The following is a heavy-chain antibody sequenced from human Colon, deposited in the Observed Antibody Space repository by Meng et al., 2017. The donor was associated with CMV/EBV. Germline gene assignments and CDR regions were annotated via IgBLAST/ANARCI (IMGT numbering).Heavy chain of an antibody. D-gene: IGHD3-10*01. CDR1: GGSISGHY. V-gene: IGHV4-4*07. J-gene: IGHJ1*01. CDR3: GRAGARGVPIDV. Sequence: QVPLQEAGPGLVKPSETLSLTCTVSGGSISGHYWTWIRRPDGEGLQWLGRIYSNGRIDENYSLRSRVTISVDTSKNQLSLRLTSVTAADTAVYYCGRAGARGVPIDVWGRGTLVTVSS. CDR2: IYSNGRI.